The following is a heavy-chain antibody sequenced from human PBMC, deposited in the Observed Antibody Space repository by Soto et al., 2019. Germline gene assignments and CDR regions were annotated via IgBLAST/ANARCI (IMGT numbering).Heavy chain of an antibody. CDR2: LIPVFGTP. J-gene: IGHJ4*02. V-gene: IGHV1-69*13. CDR3: AKQSGSGSYYNVGSGGHFDY. Sequence: SVKVSCKASGGTFSTYVISWVRQAPGQGLECMGGLIPVFGTPSYAQKFQGRVTITADESATTAYMELSSLRAEDTAVYYCAKQSGSGSYYNVGSGGHFDYWGQGTLVTVSS. D-gene: IGHD3-10*01. CDR1: GGTFSTYV.